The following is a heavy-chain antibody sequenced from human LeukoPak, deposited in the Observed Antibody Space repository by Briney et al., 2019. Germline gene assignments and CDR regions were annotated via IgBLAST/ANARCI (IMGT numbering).Heavy chain of an antibody. J-gene: IGHJ6*03. CDR1: GYSFTRYW. V-gene: IGHV5-51*01. D-gene: IGHD7-27*01. Sequence: GESLKISCQGSGYSFTRYWIGWVRQLPGKGLEWMGIIYPGDSDTRYSPSSQGQVTISADKSISTAYLQWSSLKASDTAMYYCARGPLGITYYMDVWGKGTTVTVSS. CDR3: ARGPLGITYYMDV. CDR2: IYPGDSDT.